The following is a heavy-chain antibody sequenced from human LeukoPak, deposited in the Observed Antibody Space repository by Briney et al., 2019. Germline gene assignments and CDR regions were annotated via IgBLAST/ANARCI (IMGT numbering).Heavy chain of an antibody. CDR1: GYTFTTYN. CDR3: ARGFWGVDYHYLDV. J-gene: IGHJ6*03. CDR2: MNPNTGNT. Sequence: GASVKVSCKASGYTFTTYNINWVRQATGQGLEWIGWMNPNTGNTGYAQKFQGRVTMTRDTSISAAYMDLSSLRSEDTAVYYCARGFWGVDYHYLDVWGKGTTVIVSS. V-gene: IGHV1-8*01. D-gene: IGHD3-16*01.